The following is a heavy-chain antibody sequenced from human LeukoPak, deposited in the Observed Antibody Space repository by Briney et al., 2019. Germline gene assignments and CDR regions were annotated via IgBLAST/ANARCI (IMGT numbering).Heavy chain of an antibody. CDR1: GGTFSSYA. Sequence: GASVKVSCKASGGTFSSYAISWVRQAPGQGLEWMGRIIPIFGIANYAQKFQGRVTITADKSTSTAYMELSSLRSEDTAVYYCATRETRGDTAMVSIDYWGQGTLVTVSS. CDR2: IIPIFGIA. D-gene: IGHD5-18*01. CDR3: ATRETRGDTAMVSIDY. J-gene: IGHJ4*02. V-gene: IGHV1-69*04.